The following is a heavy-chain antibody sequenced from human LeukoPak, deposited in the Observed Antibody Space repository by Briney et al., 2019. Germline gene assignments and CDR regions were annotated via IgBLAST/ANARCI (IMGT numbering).Heavy chain of an antibody. CDR2: LNSDGSTT. D-gene: IGHD3-10*01. Sequence: GGSLRLSCAASGFTFSSYWMQWVRQAPGKGLVWVSRLNSDGSTTTYADSMKGRFTISRDNAKNTLYLQMNSLRGEDTAVYYCAKDRGSGSYPSPLFDYWGQGTLVTVSS. CDR3: AKDRGSGSYPSPLFDY. J-gene: IGHJ4*02. CDR1: GFTFSSYW. V-gene: IGHV3-74*01.